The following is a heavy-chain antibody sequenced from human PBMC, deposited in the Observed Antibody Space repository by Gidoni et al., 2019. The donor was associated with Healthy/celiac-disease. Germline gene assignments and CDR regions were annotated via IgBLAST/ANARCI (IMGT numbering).Heavy chain of an antibody. D-gene: IGHD6-6*01. V-gene: IGHV1-69*01. CDR1: GGTFSSYA. J-gene: IGHJ6*02. Sequence: QVQLVQSGAEVKKPGSSVKVSCKASGGTFSSYASSWVRQAPGQGLEWMGGIIPIFGTANYAQKFQGRVTITADESTSTAYMELSSLRSEDTAVYYCARIAPDRIAARQTTDYYYYGMDVWGQGTTVTVSS. CDR2: IIPIFGTA. CDR3: ARIAPDRIAARQTTDYYYYGMDV.